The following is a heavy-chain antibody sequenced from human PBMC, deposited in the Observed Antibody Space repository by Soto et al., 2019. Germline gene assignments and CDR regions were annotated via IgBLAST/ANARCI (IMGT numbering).Heavy chain of an antibody. J-gene: IGHJ3*02. Sequence: EVQLVESGGNLVQPGGSLRVSCGASGFTFSSYWMHWVRQAPGKGLVWVSCINGDGSDTRYADSVKGRFTISRDNAKNTLYLQMSSLRDEDTALYYCARDDSGPPAFDIWGQGTMVTVSS. D-gene: IGHD2-15*01. V-gene: IGHV3-74*01. CDR1: GFTFSSYW. CDR3: ARDDSGPPAFDI. CDR2: INGDGSDT.